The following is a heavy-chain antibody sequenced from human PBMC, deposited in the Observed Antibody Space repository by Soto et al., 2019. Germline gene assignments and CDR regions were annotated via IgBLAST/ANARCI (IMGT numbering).Heavy chain of an antibody. CDR1: GFTFSNAW. CDR3: TTSNYYDSSGYYYSGLGDAFDI. D-gene: IGHD3-22*01. J-gene: IGHJ3*02. V-gene: IGHV3-15*07. CDR2: IKSKTDGGTT. Sequence: GGSLRLSCAASGFTFSNAWMNWVRQAPGKGLEWVGRIKSKTDGGTTDYAAPVKGRFTISRDDSKNTLYLQMNSLKTEDTAVYYCTTSNYYDSSGYYYSGLGDAFDIWGQGTMVTVSS.